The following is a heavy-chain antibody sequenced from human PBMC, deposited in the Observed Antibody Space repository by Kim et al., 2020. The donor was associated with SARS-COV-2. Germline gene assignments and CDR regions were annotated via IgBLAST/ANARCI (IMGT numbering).Heavy chain of an antibody. CDR3: ARRAGYFYGNWFDP. J-gene: IGHJ5*02. V-gene: IGHV4-34*01. D-gene: IGHD5-12*01. Sequence: SETLSLTCAVYGGSFSGYYWSWIRQPPGKGLEWIGEINHSGSTNYNPSLKSRVTISVDTSKNQFSLKLSSVTAADTAVYYCARRAGYFYGNWFDPWGQGTLVTVSS. CDR1: GGSFSGYY. CDR2: INHSGST.